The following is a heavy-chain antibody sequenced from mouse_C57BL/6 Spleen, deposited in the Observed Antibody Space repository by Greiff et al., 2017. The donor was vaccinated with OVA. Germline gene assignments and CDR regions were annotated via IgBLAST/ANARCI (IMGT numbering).Heavy chain of an antibody. CDR3: ARLDDSHLDY. CDR1: GYSFTGYY. J-gene: IGHJ2*01. Sequence: EVQRVESGPELVKPGASVKISCKASGYSFTGYYMNWVKQSPEKSLEWIGEINPSTGGTTYNQKFKAKATLTVDKSSSTAYMQLKSLTSEDSAVYYCARLDDSHLDYWGQGTTLTVSS. CDR2: INPSTGGT. V-gene: IGHV1-42*01. D-gene: IGHD2-4*01.